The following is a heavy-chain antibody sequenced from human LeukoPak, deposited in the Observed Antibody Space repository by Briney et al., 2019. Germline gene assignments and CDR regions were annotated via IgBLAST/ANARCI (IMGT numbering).Heavy chain of an antibody. J-gene: IGHJ6*02. CDR3: ASLYSSSWSRDGMDV. V-gene: IGHV4-59*08. CDR1: GGSISSYY. CDR2: IYYSGST. Sequence: SETLSLTCTVSGGSISSYYWSWIRQPPGKGLEWIGYIYYSGSTNYNPSLKSRVTISVDTSKNQFSLKLSSVTAADTAVYYCASLYSSSWSRDGMDVWGQGTTVTVSS. D-gene: IGHD6-13*01.